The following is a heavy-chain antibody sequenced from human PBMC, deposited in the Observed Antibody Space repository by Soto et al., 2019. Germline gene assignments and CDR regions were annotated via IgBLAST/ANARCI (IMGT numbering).Heavy chain of an antibody. CDR2: IIPIFGTA. J-gene: IGHJ6*02. D-gene: IGHD2-21*02. V-gene: IGHV1-69*13. CDR3: AREPAYCGGDCYSAYYYYYGMDV. CDR1: GGTFSSYA. Sequence: GASLKVSCKASGGTFSSYAISGVRQAPGQGLEWMGGIIPIFGTANYAQKFQGRVTITADESTSTAYMELSSLRSEDTAVYYCAREPAYCGGDCYSAYYYYYGMDVWGQGTTVTVSS.